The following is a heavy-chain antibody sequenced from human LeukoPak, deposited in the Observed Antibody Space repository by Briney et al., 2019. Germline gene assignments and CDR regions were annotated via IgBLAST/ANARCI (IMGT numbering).Heavy chain of an antibody. J-gene: IGHJ4*02. V-gene: IGHV3-30*04. CDR1: GFTFSSYA. Sequence: GGSLRLSCAASGFTFSSYAMHWVRQAPGKGLEWVAVISYDGSNKYYADSVKGRLTISRDNSKNTLYLQMNSLRAEDTAVYYCAESFSGGVAATLDYWGQGILVTVSS. CDR2: ISYDGSNK. D-gene: IGHD2-15*01. CDR3: AESFSGGVAATLDY.